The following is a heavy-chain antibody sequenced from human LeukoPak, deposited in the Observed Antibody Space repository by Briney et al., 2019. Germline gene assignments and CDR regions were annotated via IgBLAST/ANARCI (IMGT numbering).Heavy chain of an antibody. D-gene: IGHD5-12*01. Sequence: SETLSLTCAVYGGSFSGYYWTWIRQSPGKGLEWIAEINHTGSTNYNPSLKSRVTISVDTSKNQFSLKPNSVTAADTAVYYCARRIINGRLRLRGGYYFDYWGQGTLVTVSS. CDR3: ARRIINGRLRLRGGYYFDY. V-gene: IGHV4-34*01. CDR1: GGSFSGYY. J-gene: IGHJ4*02. CDR2: INHTGST.